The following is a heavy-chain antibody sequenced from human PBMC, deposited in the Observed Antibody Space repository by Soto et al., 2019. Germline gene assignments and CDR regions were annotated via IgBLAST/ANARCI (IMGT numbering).Heavy chain of an antibody. Sequence: EVQLVESGGGLVQPEGSLRLSCAASGFTFSDHYMDWVRQAPGKGLEWVGRIKNKANSYTTEDSAPVKGRFIISRDDSKNSVFLQMSRLKTDDMAGYYCTRVRLGSSRPSDSWGKGILFTVSP. V-gene: IGHV3-72*01. D-gene: IGHD6-13*01. CDR1: GFTFSDHY. CDR2: IKNKANSYTT. CDR3: TRVRLGSSRPSDS. J-gene: IGHJ4*02.